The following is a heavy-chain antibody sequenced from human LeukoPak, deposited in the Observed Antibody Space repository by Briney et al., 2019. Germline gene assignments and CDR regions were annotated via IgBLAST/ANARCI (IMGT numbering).Heavy chain of an antibody. Sequence: GGSLRLSCAASGFTFSNYWMNWVRQAPGMGLEGVANIKQDGSEKYYVDSVKGRFTISRDNAQNSLYLQMNSLRVEDTAVYYCASPFQGVPADYWGQGTLVTVSS. CDR3: ASPFQGVPADY. D-gene: IGHD2-2*01. J-gene: IGHJ4*02. CDR2: IKQDGSEK. V-gene: IGHV3-7*01. CDR1: GFTFSNYW.